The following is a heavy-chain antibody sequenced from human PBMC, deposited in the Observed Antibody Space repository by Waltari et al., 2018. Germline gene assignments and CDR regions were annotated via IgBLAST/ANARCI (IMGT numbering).Heavy chain of an antibody. V-gene: IGHV1-2*02. D-gene: IGHD3-22*01. CDR3: AREDSSGYYSLRGYYYGMDV. J-gene: IGHJ6*02. CDR1: GYTFTGYY. CDR2: IKPNSGGT. Sequence: QVQLVQSGAEVKKPGASVKVSCKASGYTFTGYYMHWVRQAPGQGLEWMGWIKPNSGGTNYAKKFQGRVTMTRDTSISTAYMELSRLRSDDTAVYYCAREDSSGYYSLRGYYYGMDVWGQGTTVTVSS.